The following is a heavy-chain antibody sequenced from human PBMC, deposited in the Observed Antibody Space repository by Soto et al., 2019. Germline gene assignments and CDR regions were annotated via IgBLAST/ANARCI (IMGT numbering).Heavy chain of an antibody. J-gene: IGHJ5*02. CDR2: IIPIFGTA. CDR1: GATFSSYA. CDR3: ASIAAAGPVPDP. V-gene: IGHV1-69*06. Sequence: SVKVSCKASGATFSSYAISWVRQAPGQGLEWMAGIIPIFGTANYVQTFQGRVTITADKSTSTAYMELSSLRSEDTAVYYCASIAAAGPVPDPWGQGTLVTVSS. D-gene: IGHD6-13*01.